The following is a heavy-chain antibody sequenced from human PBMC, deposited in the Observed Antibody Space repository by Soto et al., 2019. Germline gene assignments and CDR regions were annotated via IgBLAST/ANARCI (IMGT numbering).Heavy chain of an antibody. D-gene: IGHD3-3*01. J-gene: IGHJ5*02. CDR1: GGSISSSSYY. CDR2: IYYSGST. V-gene: IGHV4-39*01. CDR3: ARHVRFLEWPPEGNWFDP. Sequence: SETLSLTCTVSGGSISSSSYYWGWIRQPPGKGLEWIGSIYYSGSTYYNPSLKSRVTISVDTSKNQFSLKLSSVTAADTAVYYCARHVRFLEWPPEGNWFDPWGQGTLVTVSS.